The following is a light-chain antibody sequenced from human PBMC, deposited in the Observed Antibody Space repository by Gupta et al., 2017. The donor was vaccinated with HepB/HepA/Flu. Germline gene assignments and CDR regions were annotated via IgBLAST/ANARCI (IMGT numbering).Light chain of an antibody. CDR1: SSDVGGYDY. Sequence: QSALTQPASVSGSPGQSITISCTGTSSDVGGYDYVSWYQEHPGNAPKLVIYDVSYRPSGISNRFSGSKSGRTASLTISGLQAEDEATYYCNSSRSTSTPYVFGTGTEVTVL. J-gene: IGLJ1*01. V-gene: IGLV2-14*03. CDR3: NSSRSTSTPYV. CDR2: DVS.